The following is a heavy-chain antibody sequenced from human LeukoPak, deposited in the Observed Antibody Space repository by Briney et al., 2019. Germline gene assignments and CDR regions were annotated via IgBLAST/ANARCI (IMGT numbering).Heavy chain of an antibody. J-gene: IGHJ4*02. CDR2: INPSGGST. CDR3: ARGPQVYDIRDSTAAKIDY. Sequence: ASVKVSCKASGYTFTIYYMHWVRQAPGQGLEWMGIINPSGGSTSYAQKFQGRVTMTRDMSTSTVYMGLSSLRSEDTAVYYCARGPQVYDIRDSTAAKIDYWGQGTLVTVSS. V-gene: IGHV1-46*01. CDR1: GYTFTIYY. D-gene: IGHD3-16*01.